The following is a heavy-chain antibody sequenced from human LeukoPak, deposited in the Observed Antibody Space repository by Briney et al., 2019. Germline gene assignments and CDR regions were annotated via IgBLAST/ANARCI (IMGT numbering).Heavy chain of an antibody. CDR1: GFTFSRYG. CDR2: ISYDGSNK. D-gene: IGHD6-6*01. V-gene: IGHV3-30*03. J-gene: IGHJ6*03. CDR3: ARDRLEYSSSSCYYMDV. Sequence: GGSLRLSCVGSGFTFSRYGMHWVRQAPGKGLEWVAVISYDGSNKYYADSVKGRFTISRDNSKNTLYLQMNSLRAEDTAVYYCARDRLEYSSSSCYYMDVWGKGTTVTVSS.